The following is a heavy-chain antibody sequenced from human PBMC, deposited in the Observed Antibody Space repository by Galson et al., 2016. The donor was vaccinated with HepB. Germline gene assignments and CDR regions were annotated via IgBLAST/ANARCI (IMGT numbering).Heavy chain of an antibody. V-gene: IGHV1-46*01. D-gene: IGHD1-26*01. CDR2: INPSGGGP. CDR3: ARDLGWGMDV. J-gene: IGHJ6*02. CDR1: GHTFTSEY. Sequence: SVKVSCKASGHTFTSEYMHWVRQAPGQGLEWMGMINPSGGGPTYAQKFQGRVTMTRETSTSTIYMDLSSLRSEDTALYYCARDLGWGMDVWGQGTSATVSS.